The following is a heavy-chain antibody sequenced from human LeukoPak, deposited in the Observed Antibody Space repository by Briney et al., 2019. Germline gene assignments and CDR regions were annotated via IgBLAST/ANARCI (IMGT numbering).Heavy chain of an antibody. CDR1: GFTVSSNY. D-gene: IGHD5-12*01. CDR3: ARGLNMVATLSFGMDV. CDR2: ISSSTTYT. V-gene: IGHV3-11*05. Sequence: PGGSLRLSCAASGFTVSSNYMSWVRQAPGKGLEWVSYISSSTTYTNYGDSVKGRFTISRDNAKNSLYLQMNSLRAEDTAMYYCARGLNMVATLSFGMDVWGQGTTVTVSS. J-gene: IGHJ6*02.